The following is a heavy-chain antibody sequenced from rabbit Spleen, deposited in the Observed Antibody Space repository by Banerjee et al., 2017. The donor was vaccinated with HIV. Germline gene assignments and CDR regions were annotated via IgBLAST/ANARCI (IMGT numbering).Heavy chain of an antibody. V-gene: IGHV1S40*01. CDR1: GVSFSDDYY. J-gene: IGHJ4*01. Sequence: QSLEESGGDLVKPGASLTLTCTASGVSFSDDYYMCWVRQAPGKGLEWIACIDSGNTGFAYSAYAMYGQFPFSISTSTSVTLDMTLLTAADTATSFCACAKPFSCGCSIFAIGMDLWGQGTLVTVS. CDR3: ACAKPFSCGCSIFAIGMDL. D-gene: IGHD1-1*01. CDR2: IDSGNTGFA.